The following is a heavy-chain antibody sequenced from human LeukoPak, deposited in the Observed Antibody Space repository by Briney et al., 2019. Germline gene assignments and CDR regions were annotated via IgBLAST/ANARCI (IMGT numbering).Heavy chain of an antibody. CDR1: GYSFTSYW. Sequence: GESLKISCKGSGYSFTSYWIGWVRQMPGKGLEWMGIIYPGDSDTRYSPSFQGQVTISADKSISTAYLQWSSLKASDTAMYYCAISPGPGSGWLEFDPWGQGTLVTVSS. J-gene: IGHJ5*02. V-gene: IGHV5-51*01. D-gene: IGHD6-19*01. CDR3: AISPGPGSGWLEFDP. CDR2: IYPGDSDT.